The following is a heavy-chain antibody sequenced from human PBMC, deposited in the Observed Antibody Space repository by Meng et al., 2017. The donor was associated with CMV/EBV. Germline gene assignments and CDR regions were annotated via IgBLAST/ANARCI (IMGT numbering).Heavy chain of an antibody. CDR2: ISGSAGST. J-gene: IGHJ4*02. D-gene: IGHD1-1*01. CDR3: AKGQDWNDDRPFDY. CDR1: GFTFSNYA. V-gene: IGHV3-23*01. Sequence: ASGFTFSNYAMNWVRQAPGKGLEWVSAISGSAGSTFYADSVKGRFTISRDNSKNTLYLQLNSLRADDTATYYCAKGQDWNDDRPFDYWGRGTLVTVSS.